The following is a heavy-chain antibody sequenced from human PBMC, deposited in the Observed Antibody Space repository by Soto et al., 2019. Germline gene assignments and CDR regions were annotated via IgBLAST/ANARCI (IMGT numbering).Heavy chain of an antibody. CDR3: ARDHYVYDILTGYGYDYGMDV. D-gene: IGHD3-9*01. V-gene: IGHV4-30-4*01. CDR1: GGSISSGDYY. CDR2: IYYSGST. J-gene: IGHJ6*02. Sequence: QVQLQESGPGLVKPSQTLSLTCTVSGGSISSGDYYWSWIRQPPGKGLEWIGYIYYSGSTYYNPSLKSRVTITVDTSKNQFSLKLSSVTAADTAVYYCARDHYVYDILTGYGYDYGMDVWGQGTTVTVSS.